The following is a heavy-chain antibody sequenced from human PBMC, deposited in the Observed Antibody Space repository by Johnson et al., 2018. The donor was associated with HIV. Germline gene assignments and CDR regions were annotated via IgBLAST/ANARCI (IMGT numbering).Heavy chain of an antibody. CDR1: GFIFNDYY. Sequence: QVQLVESGGGVVQPGRSLRLSCAASGFIFNDYYMSWIRQAPGKGLELLSYISTSGGTLYYAASVKDRFTIFRDNAKSSLYLQMNSLRVEDTAIYYCARRMVVGYHALDFWGQGTVVSVPS. CDR2: ISTSGGTL. V-gene: IGHV3-11*04. CDR3: ARRMVVGYHALDF. J-gene: IGHJ3*01. D-gene: IGHD2-21*01.